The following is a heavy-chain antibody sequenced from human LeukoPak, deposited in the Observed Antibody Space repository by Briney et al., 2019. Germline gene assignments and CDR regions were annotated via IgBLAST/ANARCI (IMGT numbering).Heavy chain of an antibody. J-gene: IGHJ4*02. CDR1: GFTFSSYG. D-gene: IGHD4-17*01. Sequence: PGGSLRLSCAASGFTFSSYGMHWVRQAPGKGLEWVAFIRYDGSNKYYADTVKGRFTISRDNYKNTQYLQMNSLRAEDTAVYYCAKDAEPYCDYVPADYWGQGALVTVSS. CDR3: AKDAEPYCDYVPADY. CDR2: IRYDGSNK. V-gene: IGHV3-30*02.